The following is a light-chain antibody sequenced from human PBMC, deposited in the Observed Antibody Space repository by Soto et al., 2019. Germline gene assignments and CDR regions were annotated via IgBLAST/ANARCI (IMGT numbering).Light chain of an antibody. Sequence: DIQMTQSASTLSASLGDGVTITCRASQRISSWLAWYQQKPVKAPKLLISDASSLETGVPSRFSGSGSGTEFTLTISSLKPDDFATYYCQQYNTYWTFGQGTKVDIK. V-gene: IGKV1-5*01. J-gene: IGKJ1*01. CDR2: DAS. CDR1: QRISSW. CDR3: QQYNTYWT.